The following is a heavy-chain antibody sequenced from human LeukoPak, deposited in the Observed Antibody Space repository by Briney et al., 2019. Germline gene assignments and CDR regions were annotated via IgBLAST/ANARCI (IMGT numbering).Heavy chain of an antibody. CDR2: IKQDGSEK. J-gene: IGHJ5*02. CDR3: ARYSGWYNGGNWFDP. D-gene: IGHD6-19*01. CDR1: GFTFSSYW. Sequence: GGSLRLSCAASGFTFSSYWMSWVRQAPGKGPEWVANIKQDGSEKYYVDSVKGRFTISRDNAKNSLYLQMNSLRAEDTAVYYCARYSGWYNGGNWFDPWGQGTLVTVSS. V-gene: IGHV3-7*01.